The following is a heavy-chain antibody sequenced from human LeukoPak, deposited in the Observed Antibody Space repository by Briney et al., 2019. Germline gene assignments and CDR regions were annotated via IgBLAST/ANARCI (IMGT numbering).Heavy chain of an antibody. Sequence: GGPLRLSCAASGFTFSSYAMHWVRQAPGKGLEWVAVISYDGSNKYYADSVKGRFTISRDNSKNTLYLQMNSLRAEDTAVYYCARETLSVFDNWGQGTLVTVSS. J-gene: IGHJ4*02. V-gene: IGHV3-30-3*01. CDR2: ISYDGSNK. D-gene: IGHD3-16*02. CDR1: GFTFSSYA. CDR3: ARETLSVFDN.